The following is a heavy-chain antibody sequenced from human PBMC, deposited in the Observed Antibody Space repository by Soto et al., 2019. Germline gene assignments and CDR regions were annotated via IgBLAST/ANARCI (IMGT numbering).Heavy chain of an antibody. CDR1: GGSISSGGYY. CDR3: ARSVFP. V-gene: IGHV4-31*03. Sequence: QVQLQESGPGLVKPSQTLSLTCTVSGGSISSGGYYWNWIRQHPGKGLEWIGYIYYSGSTYYNPSLSTRVSMSVETSKNQFALKLTSVTAADTAVYYCARSVFPWGQGTLVTVSS. CDR2: IYYSGST. J-gene: IGHJ5*02.